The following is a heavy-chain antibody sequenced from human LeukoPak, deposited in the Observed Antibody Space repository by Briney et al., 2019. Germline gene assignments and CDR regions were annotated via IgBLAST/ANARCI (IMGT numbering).Heavy chain of an antibody. D-gene: IGHD3-10*01. CDR3: AKIWNPITMVRGVIDY. J-gene: IGHJ4*02. V-gene: IGHV3-23*01. CDR1: GFTFSSYG. Sequence: GGTLRLSCAASGFTFSSYGMSLVRQAPGKGLELVSGISGSGGNTYYRDSVKGRFTISRDNFKNTLHLQMNSLRAEDTAVYYCAKIWNPITMVRGVIDYWGQGTLVTVSS. CDR2: ISGSGGNT.